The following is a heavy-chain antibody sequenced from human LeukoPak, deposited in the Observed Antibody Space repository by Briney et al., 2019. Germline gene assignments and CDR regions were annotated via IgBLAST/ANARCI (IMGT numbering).Heavy chain of an antibody. CDR1: GFIFSSHA. CDR2: IGYDGNEQ. CDR3: ARDMVKGVPDYLDY. Sequence: GRSLRLSCAASGFIFSSHAMHWVRQAPGKGLEWVAVIGYDGNEQYYADSVRGRFTISRDDSKNTLFLQMDSLKTEDTALYYCARDMVKGVPDYLDYWGQGTLVTVSS. V-gene: IGHV3-30*04. D-gene: IGHD3-10*01. J-gene: IGHJ4*02.